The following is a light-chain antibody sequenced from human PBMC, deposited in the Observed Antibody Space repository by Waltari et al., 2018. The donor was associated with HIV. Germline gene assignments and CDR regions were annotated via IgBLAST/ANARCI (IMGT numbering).Light chain of an antibody. Sequence: EIVMTQSPATLSVSPGERATLSCRASQSVSTNLAWYQQKPGQAPRLLIYGASTRATGIPARFSGSGSGTEFTLTISSLQSEDFAVYYCQQYLNWLTWTFGQGTTVEIK. CDR2: GAS. J-gene: IGKJ1*01. V-gene: IGKV3-15*01. CDR1: QSVSTN. CDR3: QQYLNWLTWT.